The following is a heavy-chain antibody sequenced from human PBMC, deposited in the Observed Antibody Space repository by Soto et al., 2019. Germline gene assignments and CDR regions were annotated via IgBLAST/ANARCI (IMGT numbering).Heavy chain of an antibody. CDR1: GYSYTTFG. Sequence: QVQLVQSGAEVKKPGASVKVSCKPSGYSYTTFGISWVRQAPGQGLEWMGWMNSNSGKTDYAQKFQGRVTMNTDTFTRTAYMDLRSLPSDDTAVYFCVRDRLTVTGTKCFDYWGQGTLVTVSS. V-gene: IGHV1-18*01. J-gene: IGHJ4*02. CDR3: VRDRLTVTGTKCFDY. D-gene: IGHD4-17*01. CDR2: MNSNSGKT.